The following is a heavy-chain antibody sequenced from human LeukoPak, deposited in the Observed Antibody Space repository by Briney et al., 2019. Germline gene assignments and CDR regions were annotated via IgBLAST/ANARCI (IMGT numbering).Heavy chain of an antibody. D-gene: IGHD3-10*01. CDR2: IYYSGGT. J-gene: IGHJ4*02. V-gene: IGHV4-59*01. Sequence: PSETLSLTCTVSGGSISSYYWSWIRQPPGKGLEWIGYIYYSGGTNYNPSLKSRVTISVDTSKNQFSLKLSSVTAADTAVYYCARARPMVRGVFDYWGQGTLVTVSS. CDR3: ARARPMVRGVFDY. CDR1: GGSISSYY.